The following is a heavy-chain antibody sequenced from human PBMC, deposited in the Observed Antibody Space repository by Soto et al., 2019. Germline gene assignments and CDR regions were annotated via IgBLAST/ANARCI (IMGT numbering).Heavy chain of an antibody. J-gene: IGHJ6*03. CDR1: GYTFTSYD. CDR3: ARVDLLPAARGVYYYYYYIDV. CDR2: MNPNSGKT. Sequence: ASVKVSCKASGYTFTSYDINWVRQATGQGLEWMGWMNPNSGKTGYAQKFQGRGTMTRNNSISTAYMELSSLRSEDTAVYYCARVDLLPAARGVYYYYYYIDVWGKGTTVTVSS. D-gene: IGHD2-2*01. V-gene: IGHV1-8*01.